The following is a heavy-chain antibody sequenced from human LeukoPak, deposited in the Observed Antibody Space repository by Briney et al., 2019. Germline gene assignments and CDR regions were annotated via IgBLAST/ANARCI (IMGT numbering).Heavy chain of an antibody. Sequence: GGSLRLSCAASGFTFSSYSMHWVRQAPGKELEWVAVISFDGNNKYYADSVRGRFTISRDNSKSTLYLQMNSLRAEDTAVYYCAKAYSGSYPDAFDIWGQGTMVTVSS. CDR1: GFTFSSYS. D-gene: IGHD1-26*01. J-gene: IGHJ3*02. CDR2: ISFDGNNK. CDR3: AKAYSGSYPDAFDI. V-gene: IGHV3-30*18.